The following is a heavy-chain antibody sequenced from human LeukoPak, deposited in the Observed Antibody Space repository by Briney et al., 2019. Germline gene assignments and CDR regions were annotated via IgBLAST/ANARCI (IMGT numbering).Heavy chain of an antibody. J-gene: IGHJ5*02. CDR2: INHSGST. CDR3: ARTYGSGP. CDR1: GGSFSGYY. V-gene: IGHV4-34*01. Sequence: KSSETLSLTCAVYGGSFSGYYWSWIRQPPGKGLEWIEEINHSGSTNYNPSLKSRVTISVDTSKNQFSLKLSSVTAADTAVYYCARTYGSGPWGQGTLVTVSS. D-gene: IGHD3-10*01.